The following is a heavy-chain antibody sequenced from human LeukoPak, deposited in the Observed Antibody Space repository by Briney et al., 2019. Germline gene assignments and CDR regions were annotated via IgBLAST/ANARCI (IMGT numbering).Heavy chain of an antibody. CDR1: GFTFSSYS. J-gene: IGHJ3*02. V-gene: IGHV3-21*01. Sequence: PGGSLRLSCAASGFTFSSYSMNWVRQAPGKGLEWVSSISSSSYIYYADSVKGRFTISRDNAKNSLYLQMNSLRAEDTAVYYCARRKGDCSSTSCYILAFDIWGQGTMVTVSS. D-gene: IGHD2-2*02. CDR3: ARRKGDCSSTSCYILAFDI. CDR2: ISSSSYI.